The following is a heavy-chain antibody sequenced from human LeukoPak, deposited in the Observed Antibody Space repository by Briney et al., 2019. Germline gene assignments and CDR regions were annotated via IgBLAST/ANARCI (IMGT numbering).Heavy chain of an antibody. V-gene: IGHV3-30*02. CDR1: GFTFSSYG. J-gene: IGHJ4*02. D-gene: IGHD6-13*01. CDR3: AKGQHYRSYSSSWSDY. CDR2: IRYDGSNK. Sequence: GGSLKLSCAASGFTFSSYGVHWVRQAPGKGLEWVAFIRYDGSNKYYADSVKGRFTISRDNSKNTLYLQMNSLRAEDTAVYYCAKGQHYRSYSSSWSDYWGQGTLVTVSS.